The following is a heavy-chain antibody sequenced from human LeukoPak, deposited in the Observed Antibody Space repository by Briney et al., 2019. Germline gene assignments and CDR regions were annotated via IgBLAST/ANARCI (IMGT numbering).Heavy chain of an antibody. V-gene: IGHV3-23*01. J-gene: IGHJ3*02. CDR2: ISGSGGST. CDR1: GFTFSSYA. D-gene: IGHD3-3*01. CDR3: AKDISRDYDFWSGYSYDAFDI. Sequence: GGSLRLSCAASGFTFSSYAMSWVRQAPGKGLEWVSAISGSGGSTYYADSVKGRFTISRDNSKNTLYLQMNSLRAEDTAVYYCAKDISRDYDFWSGYSYDAFDIWGQGTMVTVSS.